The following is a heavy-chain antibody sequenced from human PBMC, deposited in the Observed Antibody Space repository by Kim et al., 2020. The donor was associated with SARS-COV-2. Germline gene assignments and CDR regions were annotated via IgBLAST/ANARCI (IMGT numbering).Heavy chain of an antibody. V-gene: IGHV3-48*03. Sequence: YAESVKGRFTISRDSAKNLLYLQMNSLRAEDTAVYYCARELGSRNWFDPWGQGTKVTVSS. CDR3: ARELGSRNWFDP. J-gene: IGHJ5*02.